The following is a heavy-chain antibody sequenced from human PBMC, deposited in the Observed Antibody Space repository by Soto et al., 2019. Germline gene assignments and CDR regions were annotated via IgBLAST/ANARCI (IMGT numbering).Heavy chain of an antibody. CDR3: AHIVTTSGSFYVRPHAPLNNWLDP. V-gene: IGHV2-5*02. Sequence: QITLKESGPTLVKPTQTLTLTCTFSGFSLSTSGVGVGWIRQPPGKALEWLALIYWDDDKRYSPSLKSRATITKDTSENQVVLTLTNMDPADTATYYCAHIVTTSGSFYVRPHAPLNNWLDPWGQGTLVTVSA. CDR2: IYWDDDK. CDR1: GFSLSTSGVG. D-gene: IGHD3-10*01. J-gene: IGHJ5*02.